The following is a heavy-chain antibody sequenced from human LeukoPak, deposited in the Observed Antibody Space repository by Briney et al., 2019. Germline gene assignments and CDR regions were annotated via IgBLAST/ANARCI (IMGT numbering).Heavy chain of an antibody. J-gene: IGHJ3*02. CDR2: ISYDGSNK. Sequence: GGSLRLSCAASGFTFSSYAMHWVRHAPGKGLEWVAVISYDGSNKYYADSVKGRFTISRDNSKNTLYLQMNSLRAEDTAVYYCARDRLLYCSSTSCYGNEAFDIWGQGTMVTVSS. D-gene: IGHD2-2*01. CDR1: GFTFSSYA. CDR3: ARDRLLYCSSTSCYGNEAFDI. V-gene: IGHV3-30-3*01.